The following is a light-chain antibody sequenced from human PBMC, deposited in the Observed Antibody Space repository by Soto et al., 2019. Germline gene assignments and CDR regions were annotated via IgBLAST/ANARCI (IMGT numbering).Light chain of an antibody. V-gene: IGKV3-15*01. CDR3: QQYNDWPRT. Sequence: EVVMTQSPATLSVSPGERVTLSCRASQSVRSHLAWYQQKPGQAPSLLIFGASTRATGVPDRFSGGESGTEYTLTISSRQSKDVAVYFCQQYNDWPRTSGGGTRVEIK. J-gene: IGKJ4*01. CDR1: QSVRSH. CDR2: GAS.